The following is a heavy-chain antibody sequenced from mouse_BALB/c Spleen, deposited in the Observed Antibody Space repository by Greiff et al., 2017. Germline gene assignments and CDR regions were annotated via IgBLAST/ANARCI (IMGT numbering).Heavy chain of an antibody. CDR2: ISSGGSYT. J-gene: IGHJ4*01. CDR1: GFTFSSYG. D-gene: IGHD1-1*01. Sequence: EVQLVESGGDLVKPGGSLKLSCAASGFTFSSYGMSWVRQTPDKRLAWVATISSGGSYTYYPDSVKGRFTISRDNAKNTLYLQMSSLKSEDTAMYYCARLTTVVATGSMDYWGQGTSVTVSS. CDR3: ARLTTVVATGSMDY. V-gene: IGHV5-6*01.